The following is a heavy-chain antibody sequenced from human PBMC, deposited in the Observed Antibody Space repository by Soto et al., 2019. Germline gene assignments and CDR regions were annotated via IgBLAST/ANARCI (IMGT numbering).Heavy chain of an antibody. Sequence: QITLKESGPTLVKPTQTLTLTCTFSGFSLSTSGVGVGWIRQPPGKALEWLALIYWDDDKRYSPSLRSRLTIHKDTSKNQVVLTMTNMDPADTATYYCIQSRCGGDCLQSYASHYYYGMDVWGQGTTVTVSS. D-gene: IGHD2-21*02. CDR1: GFSLSTSGVG. CDR2: IYWDDDK. J-gene: IGHJ6*02. CDR3: IQSRCGGDCLQSYASHYYYGMDV. V-gene: IGHV2-5*02.